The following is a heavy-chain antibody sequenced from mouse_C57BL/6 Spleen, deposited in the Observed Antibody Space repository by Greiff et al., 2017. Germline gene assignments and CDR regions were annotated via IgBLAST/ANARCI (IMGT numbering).Heavy chain of an antibody. CDR1: GYTFTNYW. Sequence: VQRVESGAELVRPGTSVKMSCKASGYTFTNYWIGWAKQRPGHGLEWIGDIYPGGGYTNYNEKFKGKATLTADKSSSTAYMQFSSLTSEDSAIYYCARWGDNAFDYWGQGTTLTVSS. J-gene: IGHJ2*01. D-gene: IGHD1-3*01. CDR2: IYPGGGYT. CDR3: ARWGDNAFDY. V-gene: IGHV1-63*01.